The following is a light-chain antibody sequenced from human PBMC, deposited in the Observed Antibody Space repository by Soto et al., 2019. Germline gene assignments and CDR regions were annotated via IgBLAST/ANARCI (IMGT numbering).Light chain of an antibody. CDR1: QSVSSN. V-gene: IGKV3-15*01. CDR3: QQYKNWPRT. J-gene: IGKJ1*01. CDR2: GAS. Sequence: IVMTKAAATVSVSPGERATLSCGASQSVSSNLAWYQQKPGQAPRLLIYGASTRATGIPARFSGSGSGTEFTLTISSLEPEDVAVYYCQQYKNWPRTFGHGTKVDIK.